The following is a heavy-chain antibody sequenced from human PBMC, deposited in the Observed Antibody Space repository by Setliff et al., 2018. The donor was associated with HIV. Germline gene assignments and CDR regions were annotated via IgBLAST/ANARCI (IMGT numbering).Heavy chain of an antibody. CDR2: ISGSGGST. CDR1: GFTFSSYA. CDR3: ARDTGGSGSYPGYFDY. V-gene: IGHV3-23*01. J-gene: IGHJ4*02. Sequence: GGSLRLSCAASGFTFSSYAMSWVRQAPGKGLEWVSAISGSGGSTYFADSVKGRFTISRDNSKNTLYLQMKSLRAEDTAGYYCARDTGGSGSYPGYFDYWGQGTLVTVSS. D-gene: IGHD3-10*01.